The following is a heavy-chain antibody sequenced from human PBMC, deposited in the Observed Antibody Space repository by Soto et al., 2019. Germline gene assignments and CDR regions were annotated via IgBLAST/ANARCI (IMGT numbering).Heavy chain of an antibody. CDR3: VRDEISSAGLDP. J-gene: IGHJ5*02. Sequence: ASVKVSCKASCYTFTSYGISCVRQAPGQGLEWMGWISTHNGNTYYAQNFQGRVTMTSDTPTSTAYMELRSLRSDDTAFYYCVRDEISSAGLDPWGQGTLVTVSS. CDR1: CYTFTSYG. CDR2: ISTHNGNT. V-gene: IGHV1-18*01.